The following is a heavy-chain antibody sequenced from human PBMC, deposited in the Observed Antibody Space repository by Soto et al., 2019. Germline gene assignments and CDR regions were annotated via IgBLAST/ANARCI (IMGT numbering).Heavy chain of an antibody. Sequence: QVQLVQSGAEVKKPGASVKVSCKASGYTFTSYDINWVRQATGQGLEWMGWMNPNSGNTGYAQKFQGRVIMTRNTSISTAYMELSSLRSEDTAVYYCARPSTSIAAALDYYMDVWGKGTTVTVSS. V-gene: IGHV1-8*01. CDR3: ARPSTSIAAALDYYMDV. J-gene: IGHJ6*03. D-gene: IGHD6-13*01. CDR1: GYTFTSYD. CDR2: MNPNSGNT.